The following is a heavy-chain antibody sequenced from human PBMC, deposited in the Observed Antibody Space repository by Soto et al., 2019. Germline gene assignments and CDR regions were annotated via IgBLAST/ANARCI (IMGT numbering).Heavy chain of an antibody. CDR1: GFTFSAYA. V-gene: IGHV3-23*01. CDR3: AKHTTVPYTAYDYLFEL. CDR2: ISGNALNT. D-gene: IGHD5-12*01. Sequence: EVQLLESGGGLVQPGGSLRLSCAGSGFTFSAYALSWVRQVPGKGLEWVSTISGNALNTYYADSVKGRFTISRDNSRRTLFVQRTRLRAEDTALYYCAKHTTVPYTAYDYLFELWGQGTLVTVPS. J-gene: IGHJ4*02.